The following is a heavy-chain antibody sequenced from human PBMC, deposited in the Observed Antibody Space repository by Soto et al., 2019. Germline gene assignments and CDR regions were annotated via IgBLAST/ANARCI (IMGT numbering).Heavy chain of an antibody. V-gene: IGHV1-69*01. CDR2: IIPFFGAS. J-gene: IGHJ2*01. CDR1: GDTFSSHA. Sequence: QVQLVQSGAEVKKPGSSVKVSCKASGDTFSSHAFGWVRQAPGQGLEWMGGIIPFFGASNYAQTFQGRAAITAAESTTTVYMELSSLRSEDTAVYSCARGIEEMATTTAVWSFDLWGRGTLVTVSS. CDR3: ARGIEEMATTTAVWSFDL. D-gene: IGHD4-17*01.